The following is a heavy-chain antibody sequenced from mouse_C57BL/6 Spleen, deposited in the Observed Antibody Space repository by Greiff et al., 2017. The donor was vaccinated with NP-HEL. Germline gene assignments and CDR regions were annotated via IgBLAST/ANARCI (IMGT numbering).Heavy chain of an antibody. CDR3: AREGTGKWYFDV. Sequence: VQLQQSGPELVKPGASVKMSCKASGYTFTDYNMHWVKQSHGKSLEWIGYINPNNGGTSYNQKFKGKATLTVNKSSSTAYMELRSLTSEDSAVYYCAREGTGKWYFDVWGTGTTVTVSS. D-gene: IGHD4-1*01. CDR2: INPNNGGT. J-gene: IGHJ1*03. V-gene: IGHV1-22*01. CDR1: GYTFTDYN.